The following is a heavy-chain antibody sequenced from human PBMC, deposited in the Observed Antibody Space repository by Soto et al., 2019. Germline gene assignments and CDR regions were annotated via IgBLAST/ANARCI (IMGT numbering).Heavy chain of an antibody. D-gene: IGHD1-26*01. CDR1: GGDLSNSG. V-gene: IGHV1-69*04. CDR2: IFPLLAMV. Sequence: QVNLVQSGTEMKKPGSSVMVSCKVSGGDLSNSGISWVRQAPRQGLEWMGGIFPLLAMVDYSQKFQGRVTITADESTNTAYMDLCNLTSEDTAVYYCAKDDGAGFKSWGQGTLVIVSS. CDR3: AKDDGAGFKS. J-gene: IGHJ4*02.